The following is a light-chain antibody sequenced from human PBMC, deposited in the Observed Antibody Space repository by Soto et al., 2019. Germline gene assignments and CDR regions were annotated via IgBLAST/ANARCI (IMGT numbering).Light chain of an antibody. J-gene: IGKJ5*01. Sequence: ELMLKQSPSTLTLSPGERATLSCRASQSVSSYLAWYQQKPGQAPRLLIYDASNRAPGIPARFSGSGSGTDFSLTISSLEHEDFAVYYCQQRSNWPSITFGQGTRLEIK. CDR2: DAS. CDR1: QSVSSY. V-gene: IGKV3-11*01. CDR3: QQRSNWPSIT.